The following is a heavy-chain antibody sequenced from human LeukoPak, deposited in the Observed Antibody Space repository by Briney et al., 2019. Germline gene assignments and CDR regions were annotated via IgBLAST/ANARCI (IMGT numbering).Heavy chain of an antibody. CDR2: INHSGST. J-gene: IGHJ6*02. CDR3: ARLAARPNYYYGMDV. CDR1: GGSFSGYY. D-gene: IGHD6-6*01. Sequence: SETLSLTCAVYGGSFSGYYWSWIRQPPGKGLEWIGEINHSGSTNYNPSLKSRVTISVDTSKNQFSLKLSSVTAADTAVHYCARLAARPNYYYGMDVWGQGTTVTVSS. V-gene: IGHV4-34*01.